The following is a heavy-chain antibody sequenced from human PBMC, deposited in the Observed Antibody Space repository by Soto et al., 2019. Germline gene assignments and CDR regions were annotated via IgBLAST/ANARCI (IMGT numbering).Heavy chain of an antibody. V-gene: IGHV6-1*01. J-gene: IGHJ5*01. CDR1: GDTLYRKSPA. CDR3: TRALSWSYDS. CDR2: TYYRSKWST. Sequence: QTLSLTSAISGDTLYRKSPAWNWIRQSPSRGLEWLGRTYYRSKWSTDYALSVKSRITINPYTSKNQFSLQLNSVTPEDTAVYYCTRALSWSYDSWGQGTLVTVSS. D-gene: IGHD1-26*01.